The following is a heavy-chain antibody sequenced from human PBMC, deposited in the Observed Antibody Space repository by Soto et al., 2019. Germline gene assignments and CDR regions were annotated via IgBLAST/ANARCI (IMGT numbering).Heavy chain of an antibody. D-gene: IGHD3-10*01. V-gene: IGHV1-18*01. Sequence: ASVKVSCKASGYSFNTYGISWVREAPGQPLEWMGWISVNKGITNYAQKFQGRIIMTTDTSTSTAYMELRSLRSDDTAVYYCARVWVRGEVDFWGQGTLVTV. CDR1: GYSFNTYG. CDR2: ISVNKGIT. CDR3: ARVWVRGEVDF. J-gene: IGHJ4*02.